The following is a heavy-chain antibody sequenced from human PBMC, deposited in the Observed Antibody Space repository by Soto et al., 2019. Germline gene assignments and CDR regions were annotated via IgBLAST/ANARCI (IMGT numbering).Heavy chain of an antibody. CDR1: GGAFSGYY. Sequence: SETLSLTGAVSGGAFSGYYWSWIRQPPGKGLEWIGDISHSGSTNYNPSLKSRVTISVDTSKNQFSLELSSVTAADTAVYFCARKSQVRNYGLDVWGQGTTVT. CDR3: ARKSQVRNYGLDV. CDR2: ISHSGST. V-gene: IGHV4-34*01. J-gene: IGHJ6*02.